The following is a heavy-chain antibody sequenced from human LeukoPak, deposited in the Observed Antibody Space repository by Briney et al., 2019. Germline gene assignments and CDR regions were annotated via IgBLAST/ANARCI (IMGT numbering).Heavy chain of an antibody. CDR1: GFTFSSYG. V-gene: IGHV3-15*07. D-gene: IGHD2-21*01. Sequence: GGSLRLSCAASGFTFSSYGMHWVRQAPGRGLEWVGRIKPKTDGETTEYAAPVKDRFSISRDDSKSMMYLQMNSLKTEDTAVYYCITPLPYSAQGGQGTLVTVSS. J-gene: IGHJ4*02. CDR2: IKPKTDGETT. CDR3: ITPLPYSAQ.